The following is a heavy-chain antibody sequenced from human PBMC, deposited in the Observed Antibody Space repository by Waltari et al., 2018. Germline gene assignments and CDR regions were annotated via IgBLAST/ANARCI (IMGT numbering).Heavy chain of an antibody. CDR2: IYGSGST. CDR1: GDSINNNHW. V-gene: IGHV4-4*02. Sequence: QVQLQESGPGLVKPSGTLSLTCVVSGDSINNNHWWGWIRQAPGKGLEWIGQIYGSGSTSYNPSVKGRVTISADNSKNQFSLTLKSVTAADTALYFCARGLTQYGATTGFDYWGQGTRVSVSS. D-gene: IGHD3-9*01. CDR3: ARGLTQYGATTGFDY. J-gene: IGHJ4*02.